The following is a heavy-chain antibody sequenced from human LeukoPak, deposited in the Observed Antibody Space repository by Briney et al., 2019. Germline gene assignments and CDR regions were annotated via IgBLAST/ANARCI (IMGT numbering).Heavy chain of an antibody. CDR3: VKDFPGTDALDM. CDR2: IRYDGSNK. V-gene: IGHV3-30*02. Sequence: GWSLRLFCAASGFTFSSYGMHWVRQTPDKGLEWLTFIRYDGSNKQYADSVKGRFTISRDNSKNTLYVLMSSLRGEDTAVYYCVKDFPGTDALDMWGQGTMVTVSS. D-gene: IGHD3-10*01. J-gene: IGHJ3*02. CDR1: GFTFSSYG.